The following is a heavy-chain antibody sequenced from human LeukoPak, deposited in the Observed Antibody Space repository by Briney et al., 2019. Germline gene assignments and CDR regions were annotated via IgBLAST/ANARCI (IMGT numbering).Heavy chain of an antibody. CDR3: ARDQEPWYSGRPDAFDI. CDR2: IKQDGSEK. D-gene: IGHD1-26*01. CDR1: GFTFSSYW. V-gene: IGHV3-7*01. J-gene: IGHJ3*02. Sequence: PGGSLRLSCAASGFTFSSYWMSWVRQAPGKGLEWVANIKQDGSEKYYVDSVKGRFTISRDNAKNSLYLQMNSLRAEDTAVYYCARDQEPWYSGRPDAFDIWGQGTMVTVSS.